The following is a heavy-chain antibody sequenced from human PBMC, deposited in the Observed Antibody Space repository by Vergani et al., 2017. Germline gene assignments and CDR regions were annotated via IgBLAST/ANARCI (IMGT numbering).Heavy chain of an antibody. J-gene: IGHJ3*02. V-gene: IGHV3-11*01. Sequence: QVQLVESGGGLVKPGGSLRLSCAASGFTFSDYYMSWIRQAPGKGLEWVSYISSSGSTIHYADSVKGRFTISRDNAKNTLYRQMNSRRAEDTTVYYCAKDRRLEGRHPDAFDIWGQGTMVTVSS. CDR2: ISSSGSTI. CDR3: AKDRRLEGRHPDAFDI. CDR1: GFTFSDYY.